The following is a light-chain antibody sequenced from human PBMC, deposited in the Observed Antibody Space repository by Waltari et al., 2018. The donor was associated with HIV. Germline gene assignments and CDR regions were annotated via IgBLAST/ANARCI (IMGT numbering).Light chain of an antibody. Sequence: QSVLTQPASVSGSPGQSVTISCPGTSRDFGFDNYVSWYQHYPGKAPTLLIYEVSSRPSGVSDRFSGSKSGNTASLTISGLQNEDEADYFCTSYTTSDTLRFGGGTKVTVL. CDR1: SRDFGFDNY. J-gene: IGLJ3*02. CDR2: EVS. V-gene: IGLV2-14*01. CDR3: TSYTTSDTLR.